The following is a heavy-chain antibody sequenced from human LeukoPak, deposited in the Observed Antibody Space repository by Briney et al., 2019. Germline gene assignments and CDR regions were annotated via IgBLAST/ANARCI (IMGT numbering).Heavy chain of an antibody. J-gene: IGHJ6*03. CDR2: INPNSGGT. D-gene: IGHD1-1*01. CDR3: ARLTGSYYYYYMDF. CDR1: GYTFTGYY. Sequence: GASVKVSCKASGYTFTGYYMHLVRQAPGQGLEWMGWINPNSGGTNYAQKFQGRVTMTRDTSISTAYMELSRLRSDDTSVYYCARLTGSYYYYYMDFWGKGTTVTVSS. V-gene: IGHV1-2*02.